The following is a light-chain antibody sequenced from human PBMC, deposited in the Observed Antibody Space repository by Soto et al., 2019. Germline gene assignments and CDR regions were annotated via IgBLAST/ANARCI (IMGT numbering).Light chain of an antibody. J-gene: IGKJ2*01. CDR1: QSVSSY. CDR2: DAS. V-gene: IGKV3-11*01. Sequence: EIVLTQSPATLSLSPGERATLSCRASQSVSSYLDWYQQKPGQAPRLLIYDASNRATGIPARFSGSGSGTDFTLTISSLEPEDFSVYYCQQLSNWPVTFGQGTKMEIK. CDR3: QQLSNWPVT.